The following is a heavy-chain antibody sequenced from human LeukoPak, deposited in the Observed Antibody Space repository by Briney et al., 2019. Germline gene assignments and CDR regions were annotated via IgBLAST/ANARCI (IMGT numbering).Heavy chain of an antibody. J-gene: IGHJ6*03. CDR2: IYHSGST. CDR3: ARATLTYDILTGSYYYYMDV. D-gene: IGHD3-9*01. CDR1: GYSISSGYY. Sequence: SETLSLTCTVSGYSISSGYYWGWIRQPPGKGLEWIGSIYHSGSTYYNPSLKSRVTISVDTSKNQFSLKLSSVTAADTAVYYCARATLTYDILTGSYYYYMDVWGKGTTVTVSS. V-gene: IGHV4-38-2*02.